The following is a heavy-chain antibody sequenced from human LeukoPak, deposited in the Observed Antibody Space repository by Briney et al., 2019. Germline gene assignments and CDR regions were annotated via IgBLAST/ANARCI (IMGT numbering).Heavy chain of an antibody. Sequence: GGSLRLSCAASGFTFSSYAMSWVRQAPGKGLEWVSAISGSGGSTYYADSVKGRFTISRDNSKNTLYLQMNSLRAEDTAVYYCAKHSDYYGLGPMDVWGQGTTVTVSS. CDR1: GFTFSSYA. CDR3: AKHSDYYGLGPMDV. V-gene: IGHV3-23*01. D-gene: IGHD3-10*01. CDR2: ISGSGGST. J-gene: IGHJ6*02.